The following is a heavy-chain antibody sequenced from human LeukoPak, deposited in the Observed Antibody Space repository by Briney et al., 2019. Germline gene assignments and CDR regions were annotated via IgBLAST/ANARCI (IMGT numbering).Heavy chain of an antibody. CDR1: GASISSSSYY. CDR3: ARVGDSSGWFYYFDY. J-gene: IGHJ4*02. CDR2: IYYSGST. Sequence: SETLSLTCTVSGASISSSSYYWGWIRQPPGKGLEWIGYIYYSGSTNYNPSLKSRVTISVDTSKNQFSLKLSSVTAADTAVYYCARVGDSSGWFYYFDYWGQGTLVTVSS. V-gene: IGHV4-61*05. D-gene: IGHD6-19*01.